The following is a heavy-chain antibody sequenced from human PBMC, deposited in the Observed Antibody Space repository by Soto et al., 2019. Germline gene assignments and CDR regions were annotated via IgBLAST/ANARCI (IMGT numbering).Heavy chain of an antibody. J-gene: IGHJ6*02. CDR1: AGTLSPYA. CDR2: IIPIFGTA. CDR3: ARESFVAAAGRWYYYGMDV. D-gene: IGHD6-13*01. V-gene: IGHV1-69*01. Sequence: SVQVSCQASAGTLSPYASIWVRQAPGQGLEWMGGIIPIFGTANYAQKFQGRVTITADESTSTAYMELSSLRSEDTAVYYCARESFVAAAGRWYYYGMDVWGQGTTVTLSS.